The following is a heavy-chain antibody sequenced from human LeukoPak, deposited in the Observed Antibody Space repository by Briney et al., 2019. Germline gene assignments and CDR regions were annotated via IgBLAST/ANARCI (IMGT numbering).Heavy chain of an antibody. D-gene: IGHD3-22*01. CDR2: INPNSGGT. CDR3: ARVRVYYYDSSGYYPYYFDY. J-gene: IGHJ4*02. V-gene: IGHV1-2*02. Sequence: ASVKVSCKASGYTFTGYYMHWVRQAPGQGLEWMGWINPNSGGTNYAQKLQGRVTMTTDTSTSTAYMELRSLRSDDTAVYYCARVRVYYYDSSGYYPYYFDYWGQGTLVTVSS. CDR1: GYTFTGYY.